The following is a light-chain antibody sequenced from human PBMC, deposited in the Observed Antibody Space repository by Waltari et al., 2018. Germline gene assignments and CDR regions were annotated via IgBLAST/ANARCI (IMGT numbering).Light chain of an antibody. V-gene: IGLV1-44*01. CDR1: QSNVGAYV. CDR3: ASWDDSPTGRWV. J-gene: IGLJ3*02. CDR2: RND. Sequence: QTVLTQPPSTSGAPGQTVTISCSGTQSNVGAYVFNLYQQFPGAVPRLLISRNDQRPSGVPELFSCSKSGTSASLAISGLRSEDEADYFCASWDDSPTGRWVFGGGTKVTVL.